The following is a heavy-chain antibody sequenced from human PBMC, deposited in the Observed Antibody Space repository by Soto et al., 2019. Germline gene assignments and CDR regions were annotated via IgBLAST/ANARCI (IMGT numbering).Heavy chain of an antibody. D-gene: IGHD1-1*01. Sequence: PSETLSLTCTVSGGSISISTYYWSWIRQPPGKGLEWIGYIFYSVHTTYNPSLKSRVTISMHRSENQFSLKLTSVTAADTAVYYCARGGRTDWRYFDSWGQGTLVTVSS. CDR3: ARGGRTDWRYFDS. CDR2: IFYSVHT. V-gene: IGHV4-61*05. CDR1: GGSISISTYY. J-gene: IGHJ4*02.